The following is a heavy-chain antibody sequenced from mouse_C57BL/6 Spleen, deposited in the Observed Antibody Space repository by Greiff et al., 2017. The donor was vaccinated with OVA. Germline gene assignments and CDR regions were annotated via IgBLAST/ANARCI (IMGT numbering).Heavy chain of an antibody. CDR2: IRLKSDNYAT. Sequence: DVKLQESGGGLVQPGGSMKLSCVASGFTFSNYWMNWVRQSPEKGLEWVAQIRLKSDNYATHYAESVKGRFTISRDDSKSSVYLQMNNLRAEDTGIYYCTGGVAWFAYWGQGTLVTVSA. D-gene: IGHD1-1*02. CDR1: GFTFSNYW. V-gene: IGHV6-3*01. CDR3: TGGVAWFAY. J-gene: IGHJ3*01.